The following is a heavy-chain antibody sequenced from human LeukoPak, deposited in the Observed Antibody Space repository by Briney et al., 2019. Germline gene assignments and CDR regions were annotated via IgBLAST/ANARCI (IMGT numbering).Heavy chain of an antibody. D-gene: IGHD3-3*01. V-gene: IGHV3-48*03. Sequence: PGGFLRLSCAASGFTFSSYEMNWVRQAPGKGLEWVSYISSSGSTIYYADSVKGLFTISRDNAKNSLYLQMNSLRAEDTAVYYCAREDYDFWRGWFDPWGQGTLVTVSS. CDR1: GFTFSSYE. CDR3: AREDYDFWRGWFDP. CDR2: ISSSGSTI. J-gene: IGHJ5*02.